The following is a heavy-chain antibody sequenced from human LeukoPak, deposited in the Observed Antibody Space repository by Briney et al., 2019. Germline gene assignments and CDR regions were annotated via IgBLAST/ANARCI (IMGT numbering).Heavy chain of an antibody. CDR1: GFTFSIYW. J-gene: IGHJ5*02. CDR3: ARPSNWDDNWFDP. Sequence: GGALRLSCAASGFTFSIYWMHWVRQALGAGLVWVGRISNGGTATTYTDSLKGRFPISRDNAKNTLYLQMNSLRAEDTAVYYCARPSNWDDNWFDPWGQGTLVTVAS. V-gene: IGHV3-74*03. D-gene: IGHD1-1*01. CDR2: ISNGGTAT.